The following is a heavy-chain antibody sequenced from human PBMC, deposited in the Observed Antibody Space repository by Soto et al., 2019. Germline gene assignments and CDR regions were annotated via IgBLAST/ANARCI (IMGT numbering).Heavy chain of an antibody. J-gene: IGHJ4*02. V-gene: IGHV1-18*01. CDR2: ISAYNGNT. D-gene: IGHD3-3*01. CDR1: GYTFTSYG. Sequence: QVQLVQSGAEVKKPGASVKVSCKASGYTFTSYGISWVRQAPGQGLEWMGWISAYNGNTNYAQKLQGRVTMTTDTSTSTAYMELRSLRSDDTAVYYCARAGYYAFWSGYLLYYFDYWGQGTLVTVSS. CDR3: ARAGYYAFWSGYLLYYFDY.